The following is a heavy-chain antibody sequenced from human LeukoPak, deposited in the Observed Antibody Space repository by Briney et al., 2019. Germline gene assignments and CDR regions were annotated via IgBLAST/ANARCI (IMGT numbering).Heavy chain of an antibody. D-gene: IGHD2-2*01. CDR3: ARDPKIASSTSRDYYYYGMDV. CDR2: INPSGGST. J-gene: IGHJ6*02. V-gene: IGHV1-46*01. Sequence: ASVKVSCKASGYTFTSDDMHWGRQAPGQGLEWMGIINPSGGSTSYAQKFQGRVTMTRDTSTSTVYMELSSLRSEDTAVYYCARDPKIASSTSRDYYYYGMDVWGQGTTVTVSS. CDR1: GYTFTSDD.